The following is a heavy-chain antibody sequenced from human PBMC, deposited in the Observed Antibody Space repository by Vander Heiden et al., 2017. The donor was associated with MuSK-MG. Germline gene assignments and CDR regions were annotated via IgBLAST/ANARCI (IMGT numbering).Heavy chain of an antibody. CDR2: ISYDGSNK. CDR3: AKRVRYGAIDY. J-gene: IGHJ4*02. D-gene: IGHD3-10*01. CDR1: AFTFSSYG. V-gene: IGHV3-30*18. Sequence: QVQLVESGGGVVQPGRSLRLSCAASAFTFSSYGMHWVRQAPGKGLEWVAVISYDGSNKYYADSVKGRFTISRDNSKNTLYLQMNSLRAEDTAVYYCAKRVRYGAIDYWGQGTLVTVSS.